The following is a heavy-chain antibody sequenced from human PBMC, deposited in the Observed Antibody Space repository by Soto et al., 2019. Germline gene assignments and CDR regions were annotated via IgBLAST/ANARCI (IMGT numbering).Heavy chain of an antibody. J-gene: IGHJ4*02. CDR3: ASRDPGTSVDY. D-gene: IGHD1-7*01. CDR1: GGSVTSNDW. CDR2: IHRTGST. V-gene: IGHV4-4*02. Sequence: PSEPLSLTCGVSGGSVTSNDWWTWVRQPPGQGPEWIGEIHRTGSTNYNPSLKSRVTISLDKSENQFSLKVTSLTAADTAVYYCASRDPGTSVDYWGQGTLVTVSS.